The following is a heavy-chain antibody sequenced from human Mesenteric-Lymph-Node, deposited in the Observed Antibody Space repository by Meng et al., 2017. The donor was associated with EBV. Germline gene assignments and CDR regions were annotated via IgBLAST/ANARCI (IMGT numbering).Heavy chain of an antibody. CDR2: VHSTGST. Sequence: QVQLQESGPGLVKPSETLSLTCSVSGDSVNSATYYWSWIRKPPGKGLEWIASVHSTGSTNYNPSLMSRVTISVDKSKNQFSLKVNSLTAADTAVYYCARITFGGAIGDWGQGTLVTVSS. J-gene: IGHJ4*02. D-gene: IGHD3-16*02. CDR3: ARITFGGAIGD. CDR1: GDSVNSATYY. V-gene: IGHV4-61*01.